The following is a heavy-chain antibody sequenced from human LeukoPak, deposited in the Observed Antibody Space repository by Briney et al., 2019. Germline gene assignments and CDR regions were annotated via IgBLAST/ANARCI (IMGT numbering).Heavy chain of an antibody. V-gene: IGHV3-23*01. CDR3: AKGTVGATNVGDYFDY. CDR2: ISGSGGST. D-gene: IGHD1-26*01. CDR1: GFTFSSYA. Sequence: GGSLRLTCAASGFTFSSYAMSWVRQAPGKGLEWVSAISGSGGSTYYADSVKGRFTISRDNSKNTLYLQMNSLRAEDTAVYYCAKGTVGATNVGDYFDYWGQGTLVTVSS. J-gene: IGHJ4*02.